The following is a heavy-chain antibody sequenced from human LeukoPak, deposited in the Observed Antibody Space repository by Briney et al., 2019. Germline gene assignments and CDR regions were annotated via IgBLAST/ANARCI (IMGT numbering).Heavy chain of an antibody. J-gene: IGHJ3*02. V-gene: IGHV1-24*01. Sequence: ASVKVSCKVSGYTLTELSMHWVRQAPGKGLEWMGGFDPEDGETIYAQKFQGRVTMTEDTSTDTAYMELGSLRSEDTAVYYCATGRDIVVVVADYAFDIWGQGTMVTVSS. CDR2: FDPEDGET. D-gene: IGHD2-15*01. CDR1: GYTLTELS. CDR3: ATGRDIVVVVADYAFDI.